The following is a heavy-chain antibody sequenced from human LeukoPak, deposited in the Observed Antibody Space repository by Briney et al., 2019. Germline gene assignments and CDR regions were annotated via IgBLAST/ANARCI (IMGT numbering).Heavy chain of an antibody. CDR3: ARVPGDYGYFDF. CDR1: GFTFSNYW. V-gene: IGHV3-7*03. D-gene: IGHD4-17*01. J-gene: IGHJ4*02. Sequence: GGSLRLSCAASGFTFSNYWMNWVRQAPGKGLEWVANIKRDGSEKCYVDSVKGRFTISRDNAKNSLYLQMNSLRAEDTAVYYCARVPGDYGYFDFWGQGILVTVSS. CDR2: IKRDGSEK.